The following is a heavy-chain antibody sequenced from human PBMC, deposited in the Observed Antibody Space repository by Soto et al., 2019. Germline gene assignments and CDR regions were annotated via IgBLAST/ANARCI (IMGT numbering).Heavy chain of an antibody. CDR3: AKYSGCTNGVCQNWFDP. D-gene: IGHD2-8*01. V-gene: IGHV3-23*01. CDR1: GFTFSSYA. J-gene: IGHJ5*02. CDR2: LSGSGGST. Sequence: EVQLLESGGGLVQPGGSLRLSCAASGFTFSSYAMSWVRQAPGKGLEWVSALSGSGGSTYYADSVKGRFTISRDNSKNTLYLQMNSLRAEDTAVYYCAKYSGCTNGVCQNWFDPWGQGTLVTVSS.